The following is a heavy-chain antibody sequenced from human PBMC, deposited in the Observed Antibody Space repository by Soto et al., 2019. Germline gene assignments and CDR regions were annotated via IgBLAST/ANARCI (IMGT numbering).Heavy chain of an antibody. V-gene: IGHV4-31*03. CDR1: GGSISSGNFF. CDR3: ASGLNSGYSRPFDS. D-gene: IGHD3-22*01. CDR2: IHDGGRT. J-gene: IGHJ4*02. Sequence: QVQLQESGPGLLKPSQTLSLTCTVSGGSISSGNFFWNWIRHHPGKGLEWIGYIHDGGRTYYKPSLQSRVTISLDTSENQFSLRLSSVTAADTAVYYCASGLNSGYSRPFDSWGQGTLVTVSP.